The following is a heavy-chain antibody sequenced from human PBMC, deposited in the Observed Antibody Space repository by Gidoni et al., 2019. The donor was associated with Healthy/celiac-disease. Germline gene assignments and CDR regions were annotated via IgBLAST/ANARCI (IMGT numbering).Heavy chain of an antibody. CDR1: GYTFTSYG. J-gene: IGHJ6*02. Sequence: QVQLVQSGAEVKKPGASVKVSCKASGYTFTSYGISWVRQAPGQGLEWMGWISAYNGNTNYAQKLQGRVTMTTDTSTSTAYMELRSLRSDDTAVYYCARDGQYQLLYYYYYGMDVWGQGTTVTVSS. D-gene: IGHD2-2*01. CDR2: ISAYNGNT. CDR3: ARDGQYQLLYYYYYGMDV. V-gene: IGHV1-18*01.